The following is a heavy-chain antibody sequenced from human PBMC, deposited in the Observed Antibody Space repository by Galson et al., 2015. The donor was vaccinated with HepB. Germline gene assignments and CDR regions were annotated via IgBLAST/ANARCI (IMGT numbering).Heavy chain of an antibody. CDR2: ISSSGSTI. CDR3: AKEQRYQLTHYGMDV. V-gene: IGHV3-48*03. Sequence: SLRLSCAASGFTFSSYEMNWVRQAPGKGLEWVSYISSSGSTIYYADSVKGRFTISRDNAKNSLYLQMNSLRAEDTALYYCAKEQRYQLTHYGMDVWGQGTTVTVSS. J-gene: IGHJ6*02. D-gene: IGHD2-2*01. CDR1: GFTFSSYE.